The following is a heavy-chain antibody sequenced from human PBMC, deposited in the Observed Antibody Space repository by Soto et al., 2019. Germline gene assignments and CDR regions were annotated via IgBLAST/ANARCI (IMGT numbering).Heavy chain of an antibody. D-gene: IGHD6-19*01. CDR2: IYYSGST. J-gene: IGHJ4*02. V-gene: IGHV4-59*01. CDR3: ARAKMYSSGWYDY. Sequence: SETLSLTCPVSGGSISSYYWSWIRQSPGKGLEWIGYIYYSGSTNYNPSLKSRVTISEDTSKNQFSLKLSSVTAADTAVYYCARAKMYSSGWYDYWGQGILVTVSS. CDR1: GGSISSYY.